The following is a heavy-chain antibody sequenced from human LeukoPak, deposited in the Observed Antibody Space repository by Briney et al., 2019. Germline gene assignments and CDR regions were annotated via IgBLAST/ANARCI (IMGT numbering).Heavy chain of an antibody. CDR1: GFTVSSNY. V-gene: IGHV3-53*01. D-gene: IGHD1-14*01. CDR2: IYSGGNT. CDR3: ARDQRGDGINYFDY. J-gene: IGHJ4*02. Sequence: GGSLRLSCAASGFTVSSNYMSWVPQAPGKGLEGVSVIYSGGNTYYADSVTGRFTISRDNSKNSLYLRMNGLRAEDTAVYYCARDQRGDGINYFDYWGQGTLVTVSS.